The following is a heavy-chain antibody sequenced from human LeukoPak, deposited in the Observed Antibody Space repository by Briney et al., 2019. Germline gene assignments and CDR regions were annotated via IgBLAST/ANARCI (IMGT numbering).Heavy chain of an antibody. CDR3: ATDHSMANTAWWFDP. Sequence: ASVKVSCKASGYTITNNYMHWVRHAPGQGLEWMGLINPSGTGTSYAQKFQGRITMSRDTSTSTVYMELSSLRSEDTAFYYCATDHSMANTAWWFDPWGQGTLVTVS. V-gene: IGHV1-46*01. J-gene: IGHJ5*02. CDR2: INPSGTGT. CDR1: GYTITNNY. D-gene: IGHD5-24*01.